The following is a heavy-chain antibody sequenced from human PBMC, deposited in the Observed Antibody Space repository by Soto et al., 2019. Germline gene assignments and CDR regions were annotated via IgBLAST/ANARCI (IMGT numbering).Heavy chain of an antibody. J-gene: IGHJ4*02. V-gene: IGHV3-49*03. D-gene: IGHD2-2*01. CDR3: TRGPSIVVVPAAVNFDY. CDR2: IRSKAYGGTT. Sequence: GGSLRLSCTASGFTFGDYAMSWFRQAPGKGLEWVGFIRSKAYGGTTEYAASVKGRFTISRDDSKSIAYLQMNSLKTEDTAVYYCTRGPSIVVVPAAVNFDYWGQGTLVTVSS. CDR1: GFTFGDYA.